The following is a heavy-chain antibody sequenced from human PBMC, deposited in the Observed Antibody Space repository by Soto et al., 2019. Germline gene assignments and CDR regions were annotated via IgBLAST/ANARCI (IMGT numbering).Heavy chain of an antibody. CDR1: GYSFTSYW. D-gene: IGHD3-10*01. V-gene: IGHV5-51*01. CDR3: ARLGTMVRGVIDWFDP. Sequence: GESLKISCKGSGYSFTSYWIGWVRQMPGKGLEWMGIIYPGDSDTRYSPSFQGQVTISADKSISTAYLQWSSLKASDTAMYYCARLGTMVRGVIDWFDPRGQGTLVTVSS. CDR2: IYPGDSDT. J-gene: IGHJ5*02.